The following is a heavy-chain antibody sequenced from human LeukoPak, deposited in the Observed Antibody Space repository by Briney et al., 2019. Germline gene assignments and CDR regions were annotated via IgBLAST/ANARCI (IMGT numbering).Heavy chain of an antibody. CDR1: GGSFSGYY. CDR3: ARATADFWSALSALPNY. Sequence: SETLSLTCAVHGGSFSGYYCTWIRQSPGKGLEWIGEVHHSRGTSYNPSLKGRVSMSLDRSEKQFSLKLTSVTDADTGVYYCARATADFWSALSALPNYWGQGTLVTVSS. D-gene: IGHD3-3*01. CDR2: VHHSRGT. V-gene: IGHV4-34*01. J-gene: IGHJ4*02.